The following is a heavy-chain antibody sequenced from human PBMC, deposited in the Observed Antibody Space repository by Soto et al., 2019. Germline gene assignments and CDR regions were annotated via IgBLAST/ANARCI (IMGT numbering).Heavy chain of an antibody. V-gene: IGHV3-23*01. CDR3: AKAFGRGDYYYYGMDV. CDR2: ISGSGGST. J-gene: IGHJ6*02. D-gene: IGHD2-15*01. Sequence: PGGSLRLSCAASGFTFSSYAMSWVRQAPGKGLEWVSAISGSGGSTYYADPVKGRFTISRDNSKNTLYLQMNSLRAEDTAVYYCAKAFGRGDYYYYGMDVWGQGTTVTVSS. CDR1: GFTFSSYA.